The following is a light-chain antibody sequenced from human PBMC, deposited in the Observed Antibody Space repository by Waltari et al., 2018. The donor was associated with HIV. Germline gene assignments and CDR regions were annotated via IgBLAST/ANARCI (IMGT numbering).Light chain of an antibody. V-gene: IGLV1-40*01. CDR2: SNN. J-gene: IGLJ3*02. Sequence: QSVLTQPPSVSGAPGQRVPISCPGRSAGYDGHWYQQIPGTAPKLLIYSNNTRPSGVPDRFSASKSGTSASLAITGLQAEDEADYYCQSYDSRLSGWVFGGGTKLTVL. CDR3: QSYDSRLSGWV. CDR1: SAGYD.